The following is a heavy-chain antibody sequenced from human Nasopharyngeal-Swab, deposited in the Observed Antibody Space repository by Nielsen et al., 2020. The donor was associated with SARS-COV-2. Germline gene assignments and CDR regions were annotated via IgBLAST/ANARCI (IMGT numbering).Heavy chain of an antibody. CDR2: ISYDGGIK. V-gene: IGHV3-30*03. Sequence: GGSLRLSCAASGFTFSSYSMNWVRQAPGKGPEWVAVISYDGGIKNCADSVKGRFTISRDNSKNTLYLQMDSLRPEDTAVYYCARTDSGSYAAYFDYWGQGTQVTVSS. CDR3: ARTDSGSYAAYFDY. D-gene: IGHD1-26*01. CDR1: GFTFSSYS. J-gene: IGHJ4*02.